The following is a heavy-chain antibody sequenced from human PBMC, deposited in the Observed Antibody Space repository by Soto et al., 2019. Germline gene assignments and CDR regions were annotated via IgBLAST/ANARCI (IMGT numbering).Heavy chain of an antibody. J-gene: IGHJ6*02. CDR2: ISAYNGNT. V-gene: IGHV1-18*01. CDR1: GYTFTSYG. CDR3: ASPLYCSGGSCYSSRYYYYGMDV. D-gene: IGHD2-15*01. Sequence: ASVKVSCKASGYTFTSYGISWVRQAPGQGLEWMGWISAYNGNTNYAQKLQGRVTMTTDTSTSTVYMELSSLRSEDTAVYYCASPLYCSGGSCYSSRYYYYGMDVWGQGTTVTVSS.